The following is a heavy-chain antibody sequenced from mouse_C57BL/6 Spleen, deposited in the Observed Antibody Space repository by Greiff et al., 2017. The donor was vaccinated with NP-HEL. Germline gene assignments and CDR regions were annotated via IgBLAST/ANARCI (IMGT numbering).Heavy chain of an antibody. CDR2: IDPSDSYT. Sequence: QVQLQQPGAELVMPGASVKLSCKASGYNFTSYWMHWVKQRPGQGLEWIGEIDPSDSYTNYNQKFTGTSSLTVATSSSTAYMQLSSLTSEDSAVYYCARSTVVAPWYYDYWGPGATLTVSS. CDR1: GYNFTSYW. CDR3: ARSTVVAPWYYDY. J-gene: IGHJ2*01. D-gene: IGHD1-1*01. V-gene: IGHV1-69*01.